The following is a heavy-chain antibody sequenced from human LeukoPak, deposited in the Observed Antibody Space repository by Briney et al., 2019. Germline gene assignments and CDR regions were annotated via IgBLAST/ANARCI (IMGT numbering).Heavy chain of an antibody. D-gene: IGHD3-22*01. CDR3: ASAPYSYDSVGHPDI. Sequence: GGSLRLSCGASGFILISYWMHWVRQTPEKRLVWVSYMYPYGGDTNYGDSLKGRLTISRDNDKNTLYLQMHTLRLDHTAVYFCASAPYSYDSVGHPDIWGHGTMVTVSS. CDR1: GFILISYW. J-gene: IGHJ3*02. V-gene: IGHV3-74*01. CDR2: MYPYGGDT.